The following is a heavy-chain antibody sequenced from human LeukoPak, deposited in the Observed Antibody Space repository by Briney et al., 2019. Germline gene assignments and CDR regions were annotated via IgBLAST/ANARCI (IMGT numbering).Heavy chain of an antibody. D-gene: IGHD4-17*01. CDR1: GFTFSSYA. CDR2: ISVSGDRI. CDR3: AKARYGDNISDGFDT. J-gene: IGHJ3*02. Sequence: GSLRLSCAASGFTFSSYAMSWVRQAPGKGLEWVSSISVSGDRIFYVDSVKGWFTISRDNSKNTLFLQMSSLRAEDTAVYYCAKARYGDNISDGFDTWGQGTMVTVSS. V-gene: IGHV3-23*01.